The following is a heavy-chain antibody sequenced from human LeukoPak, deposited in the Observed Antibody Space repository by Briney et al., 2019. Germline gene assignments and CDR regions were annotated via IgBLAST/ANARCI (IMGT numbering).Heavy chain of an antibody. J-gene: IGHJ4*02. CDR3: ARMVISSYYFDY. CDR1: GFSLSTSGMR. Sequence: SGPTLVNPTQTLTLTCTFSGFSLSTSGMRVSWIRQPPGKALEWLARIDWGDDKFYSTSLKTRLTISKDTSKNQVVLTMTNMDPVDTATYYCARMVISSYYFDYWGQGTLVTVSS. D-gene: IGHD3-16*02. CDR2: IDWGDDK. V-gene: IGHV2-70*04.